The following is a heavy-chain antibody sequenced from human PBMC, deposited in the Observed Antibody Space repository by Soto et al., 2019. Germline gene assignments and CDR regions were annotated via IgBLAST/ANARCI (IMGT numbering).Heavy chain of an antibody. J-gene: IGHJ4*02. D-gene: IGHD5-12*01. CDR1: GGTFSSYA. CDR3: VRVVAIPGYPDN. V-gene: IGHV1-69*12. Sequence: QVQLVQSGAEVRQPASSEKVSCKTSGGTFSSYAISWVRQAPGQGLEWMGGIVPIVDTSTYAQKFQGRVTIXANXSTSTVYMELSSLRSDDTAVYYCVRVVAIPGYPDNWGQGTLVTVSS. CDR2: IVPIVDTS.